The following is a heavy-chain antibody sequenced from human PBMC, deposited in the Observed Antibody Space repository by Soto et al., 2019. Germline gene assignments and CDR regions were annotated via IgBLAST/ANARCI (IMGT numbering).Heavy chain of an antibody. D-gene: IGHD6-19*01. CDR2: ISGYNGET. J-gene: IGHJ1*01. CDR1: GYTFTNYG. V-gene: IGHV1-18*01. CDR3: ARGGSSWSAEYYQH. Sequence: QVQLVQSGAEVKKPGASVKVSCKASGYTFTNYGINWVRQAPGQGPEWMGWISGYNGETKYAQSLHGRVTMTTDTSTMTAYMELRSLRSDDTAVYYCARGGSSWSAEYYQHWGQGTLVIVSS.